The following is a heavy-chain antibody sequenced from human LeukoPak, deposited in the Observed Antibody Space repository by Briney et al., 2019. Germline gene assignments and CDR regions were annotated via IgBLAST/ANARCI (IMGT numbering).Heavy chain of an antibody. J-gene: IGHJ4*02. Sequence: MPSQTLSLTCTVSGGSISSGGYHWSWIRQHPGKGLEWIGNIYDSGRTYYNPSLKSRITISVDTSKNQFSLKLTSVTAADTAVYYCAKGVWLGYWGQGALVTVSS. CDR1: GGSISSGGYH. V-gene: IGHV4-31*03. CDR2: IYDSGRT. CDR3: AKGVWLGY.